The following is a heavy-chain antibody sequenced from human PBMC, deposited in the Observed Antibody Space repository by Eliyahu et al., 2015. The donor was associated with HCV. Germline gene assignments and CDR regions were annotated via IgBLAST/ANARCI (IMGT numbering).Heavy chain of an antibody. V-gene: IGHV4-31*03. D-gene: IGHD3-10*01. CDR1: GGSISSGGXY. Sequence: QVQLQESGPGLVKPSQTLSLTCTVSGGSISSGGXYWXWIRQHPGKGXXWIGYIYYSGSTYYNPSLKSRVTISVDTSKNQFSLKLSSVTAADTAVYYCARGGQITMVQGDQVWFDPWGQGTLVTVSS. CDR2: IYYSGST. J-gene: IGHJ5*02. CDR3: ARGGQITMVQGDQVWFDP.